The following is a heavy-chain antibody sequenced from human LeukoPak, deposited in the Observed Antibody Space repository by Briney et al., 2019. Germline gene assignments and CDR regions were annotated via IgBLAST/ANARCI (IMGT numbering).Heavy chain of an antibody. V-gene: IGHV4-39*07. Sequence: PSETLSLTCTVSGGSISSSSYYWGWIRQPPGKGLEWIGSIYYSGSTYYNPSLKSRVTISVDTSKNQFSLKLSSVTAADTAVYYCARELYDSSAHGDYWGQGTLVTVSS. CDR1: GGSISSSSYY. CDR2: IYYSGST. J-gene: IGHJ4*02. CDR3: ARELYDSSAHGDY. D-gene: IGHD3-22*01.